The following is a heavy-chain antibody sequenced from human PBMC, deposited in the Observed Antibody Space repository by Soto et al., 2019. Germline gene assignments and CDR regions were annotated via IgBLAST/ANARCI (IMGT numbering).Heavy chain of an antibody. D-gene: IGHD1-26*01. CDR1: GGSISSGDYY. CDR2: IHSTGSP. J-gene: IGHJ4*02. V-gene: IGHV4-30-4*01. CDR3: ARSRHSGSYFFDY. Sequence: SETLSLTCTVSGGSISSGDYYWTWIRQPPGKGLEWIAYIHSTGSPYYNLSLKSRLTISLDTSKDQFSLRLSSVTAADTAVYYCARSRHSGSYFFDYWGQGILVTVSS.